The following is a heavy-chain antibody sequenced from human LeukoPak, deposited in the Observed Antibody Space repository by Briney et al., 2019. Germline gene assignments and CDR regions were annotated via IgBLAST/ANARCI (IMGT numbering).Heavy chain of an antibody. V-gene: IGHV4-38-2*02. CDR3: ARDRVATIGPYFDY. CDR2: IYHSGST. D-gene: IGHD5-24*01. Sequence: SETLSLTCTVSGYSISSGHYWGWIRQPPGKGLEWIGSIYHSGSTYYNPSLKSRVTISVDTSKNQFSLKLSSVTAADTAVHYCARDRVATIGPYFDYWGQGTLVTVSS. CDR1: GYSISSGHY. J-gene: IGHJ4*02.